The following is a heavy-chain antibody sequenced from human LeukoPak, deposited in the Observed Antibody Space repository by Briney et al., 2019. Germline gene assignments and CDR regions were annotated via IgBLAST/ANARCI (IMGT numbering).Heavy chain of an antibody. CDR2: ITSSGGGT. J-gene: IGHJ4*02. Sequence: GGSLRLSCAASGFTVSSNYMSWVRRAPGKGLHWVSTITSSGGGTYYADSVKGRFTISRDTSKNTLYLEMNSLRAEDTAVYYCAKEYYYGSGSYYFDFWGQGTLVTVSS. D-gene: IGHD3-10*01. CDR1: GFTVSSNY. V-gene: IGHV3-53*01. CDR3: AKEYYYGSGSYYFDF.